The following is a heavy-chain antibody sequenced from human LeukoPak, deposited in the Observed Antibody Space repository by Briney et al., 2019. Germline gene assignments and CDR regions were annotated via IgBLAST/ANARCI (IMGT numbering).Heavy chain of an antibody. J-gene: IGHJ4*02. CDR3: ARVFPQAGTRRGLDY. Sequence: ASVKVSCKASGYTFTSYAMHWVRQAPGQRLEWMGWINAGNGNTKYSQKFQGRVTITRDTSASTAYMELSSLRSEDTAVYYCARVFPQAGTRRGLDYWGQETLVTVSS. V-gene: IGHV1-3*01. CDR1: GYTFTSYA. CDR2: INAGNGNT. D-gene: IGHD6-13*01.